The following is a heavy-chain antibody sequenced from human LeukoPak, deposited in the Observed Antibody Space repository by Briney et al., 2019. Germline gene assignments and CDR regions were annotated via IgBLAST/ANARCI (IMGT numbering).Heavy chain of an antibody. Sequence: SETLSLTCTVSGGSISSYYWSWIRQPPGRGLEWIGYIYYSGSTNYNPSLKSRVTISVDTSKNQFSLKLSSVTAADTAVYYCAREGYYGSVKTDAFDIWGQGTMVTVSS. CDR1: GGSISSYY. V-gene: IGHV4-59*12. CDR2: IYYSGST. CDR3: AREGYYGSVKTDAFDI. D-gene: IGHD3-10*01. J-gene: IGHJ3*02.